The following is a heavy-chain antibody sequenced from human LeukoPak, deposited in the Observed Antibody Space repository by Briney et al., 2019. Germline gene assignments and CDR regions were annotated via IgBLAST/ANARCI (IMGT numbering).Heavy chain of an antibody. D-gene: IGHD3-3*01. J-gene: IGHJ3*02. CDR3: ARGFAYYDFWRRPSDAFDI. V-gene: IGHV4-30-4*08. Sequence: SETLSLTCTVSGGSISSGDYYWSWIRQPPGKGLEWIGYIYYSGSTYYNPSLKSRVTISVDTSKNQFSLKLSSVTAADTAVYYCARGFAYYDFWRRPSDAFDIWGQGTMVTVSS. CDR2: IYYSGST. CDR1: GGSISSGDYY.